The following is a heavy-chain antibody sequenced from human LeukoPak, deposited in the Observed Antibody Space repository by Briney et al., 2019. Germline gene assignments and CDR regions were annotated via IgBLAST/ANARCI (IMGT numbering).Heavy chain of an antibody. Sequence: ASVKVSCKASGYTFTGYSLHWVRQAPGQGLEWMGWINPNSGGTGFEQKFQGRVTMTRDTSTTTAYIELIRLTSDDTAVYYCARDGVLVDFDSWGQGTLITVSS. J-gene: IGHJ4*02. D-gene: IGHD2-15*01. V-gene: IGHV1-2*02. CDR1: GYTFTGYS. CDR2: INPNSGGT. CDR3: ARDGVLVDFDS.